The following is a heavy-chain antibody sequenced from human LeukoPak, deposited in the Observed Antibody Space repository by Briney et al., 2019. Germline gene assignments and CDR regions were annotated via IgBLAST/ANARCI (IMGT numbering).Heavy chain of an antibody. Sequence: ASVKVSCKASGYTFINYYIHWVRQAPGQGFEWVRLINPSGGGTSYAQKFQGRGSMTRDTSTDTVYVDLSSLRSEDTAVYYCARGPSDYTWAWFDYWGQGTLVTVSS. J-gene: IGHJ4*02. CDR2: INPSGGGT. D-gene: IGHD4-11*01. CDR3: ARGPSDYTWAWFDY. CDR1: GYTFINYY. V-gene: IGHV1-46*01.